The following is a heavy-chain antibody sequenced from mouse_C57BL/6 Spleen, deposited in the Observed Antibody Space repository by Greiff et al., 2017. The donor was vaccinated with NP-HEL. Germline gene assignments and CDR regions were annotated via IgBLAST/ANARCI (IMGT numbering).Heavy chain of an antibody. CDR2: IYPGSGST. J-gene: IGHJ4*01. CDR1: GYTFTSYW. Sequence: QVQLQQSGAELVKPGASVKMSCKASGYTFTSYWITWVKQRPGQGLEWIGDIYPGSGSTNYNEKFKSKATLTVDTSSSTAYMQLSSLTSEDSAVYYCARDYYDYDERYAMDYWGQGTSVTVSS. V-gene: IGHV1-55*01. CDR3: ARDYYDYDERYAMDY. D-gene: IGHD2-4*01.